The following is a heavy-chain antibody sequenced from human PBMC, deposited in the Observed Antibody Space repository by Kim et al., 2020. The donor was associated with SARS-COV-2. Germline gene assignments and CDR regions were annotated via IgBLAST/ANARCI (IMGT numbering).Heavy chain of an antibody. CDR1: SGSISSYY. D-gene: IGHD5-18*01. CDR2: IHHTGST. CDR3: ARDQDTAMGFDH. V-gene: IGHV4-59*01. Sequence: SETLSLTCTVSSGSISSYYWNWIRQPPGKGLEWIGYIHHTGSTDYNPSLKNRATISLDASQKHFSLKLSSVTAADTAVYYCARDQDTAMGFDHWGQGTLV. J-gene: IGHJ4*02.